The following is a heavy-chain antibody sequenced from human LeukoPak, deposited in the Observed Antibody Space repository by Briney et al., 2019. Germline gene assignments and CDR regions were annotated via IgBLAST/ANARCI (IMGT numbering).Heavy chain of an antibody. D-gene: IGHD2-15*01. J-gene: IGHJ4*02. CDR1: GFTFSSYE. Sequence: PGGSLRLSCAASGFTFSSYEMNWIRQPPGKGLEWIGEINHSGSTNYNPSLKSRVTISVDTSKNQFSLKLSSVTAADTAVYYCAIRSKVGVRDYWGQGTLVTVSS. V-gene: IGHV4-34*08. CDR2: INHSGST. CDR3: AIRSKVGVRDY.